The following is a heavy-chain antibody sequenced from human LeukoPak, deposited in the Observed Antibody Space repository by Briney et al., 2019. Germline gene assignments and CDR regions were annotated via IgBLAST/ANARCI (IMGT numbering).Heavy chain of an antibody. V-gene: IGHV3-23*01. CDR1: GFTFSTYA. D-gene: IGHD2-2*01. CDR2: VSASGGST. CDR3: ARLGDPGDIVVVPAAIDI. J-gene: IGHJ3*02. Sequence: GGSLRLSCEASGFTFSTYAMSWVRQAPGKGLEWVSAVSASGGSTYFADSVKGRFTISRDNSKNTLSLQMNSLRAEDTAVYYCARLGDPGDIVVVPAAIDIWGQGTMVTVSS.